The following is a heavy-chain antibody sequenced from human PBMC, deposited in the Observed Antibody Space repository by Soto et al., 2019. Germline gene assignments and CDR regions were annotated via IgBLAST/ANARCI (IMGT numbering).Heavy chain of an antibody. J-gene: IGHJ5*02. D-gene: IGHD3-10*01. CDR3: ARSRSYYPARNWFGP. CDR2: ISGFNDDT. CDR1: GYTFTSYG. V-gene: IGHV1-18*01. Sequence: QAQLVQSGVEMKNVGASVKVSCKASGYTFTSYGISWVRQAPGQGLEWMGWISGFNDDTNHAQKFQGRVTVTKDTSTSTAYMELRSLKSDDTAVYYCARSRSYYPARNWFGPWGQGTLVTVSS.